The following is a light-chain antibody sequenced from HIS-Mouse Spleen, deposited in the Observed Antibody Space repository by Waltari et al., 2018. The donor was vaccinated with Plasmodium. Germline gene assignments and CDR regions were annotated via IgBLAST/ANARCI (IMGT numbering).Light chain of an antibody. J-gene: IGLJ3*02. CDR1: SSAVGGYNY. V-gene: IGLV2-11*01. CDR3: CSYAGSYTWV. Sequence: QSALTQPRSVSGSPGQSVTIPCTGTSSAVGGYNYVPWYQQHPGKAPKLMIYDVSKWPSGVPDRFSGSKSGNTASLTISGLQAEDEADYYCCSYAGSYTWVFGGGTKLTVL. CDR2: DVS.